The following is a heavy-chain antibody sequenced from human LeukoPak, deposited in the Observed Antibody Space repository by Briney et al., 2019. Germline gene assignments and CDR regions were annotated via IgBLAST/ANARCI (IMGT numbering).Heavy chain of an antibody. V-gene: IGHV4-34*01. J-gene: IGHJ4*02. Sequence: SETLSLTCAVYGGSFSGSYWNWIRQPPGKGLEWIGEINHSGSTTYNPSLKSRVTISLDTSRNQFSLRLSSVTAADTAVYYCARSRDAFGGVVSIWLYWGQGTLVTVSS. CDR3: ARSRDAFGGVVSIWLY. CDR2: INHSGST. CDR1: GGSFSGSY. D-gene: IGHD5-24*01.